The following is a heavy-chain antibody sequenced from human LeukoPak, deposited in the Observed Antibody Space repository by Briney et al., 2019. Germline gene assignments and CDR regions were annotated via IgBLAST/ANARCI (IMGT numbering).Heavy chain of an antibody. D-gene: IGHD3-10*01. Sequence: PPGGSLRLSCAASGFIFNRSAMNWVRQAPGKGLEWVSGISSSGGDPYFVDSVKGRFTISRDNSRNTLYLQMNSLRAEDTALYYCVKGGVLTYYFGSGSFDPPDYWGQGTLVTVSS. CDR2: ISSSGGDP. V-gene: IGHV3-23*01. J-gene: IGHJ4*02. CDR1: GFIFNRSA. CDR3: VKGGVLTYYFGSGSFDPPDY.